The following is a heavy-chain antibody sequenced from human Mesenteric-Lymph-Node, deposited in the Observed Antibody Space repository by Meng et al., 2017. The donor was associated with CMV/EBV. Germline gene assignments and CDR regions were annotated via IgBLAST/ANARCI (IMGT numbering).Heavy chain of an antibody. Sequence: SETLSLTCTVSGGSISSSSYYWGWIRQPPGKGLEWIGYIYYSGSTNYNPSLKSRVTISVDTSKNQFSLKLSSVTAADTAVYYCARDYYGSGKIDYWGQGTLVTVSS. V-gene: IGHV4-61*01. CDR1: GGSISSSSYY. J-gene: IGHJ4*02. CDR2: IYYSGST. D-gene: IGHD3-10*01. CDR3: ARDYYGSGKIDY.